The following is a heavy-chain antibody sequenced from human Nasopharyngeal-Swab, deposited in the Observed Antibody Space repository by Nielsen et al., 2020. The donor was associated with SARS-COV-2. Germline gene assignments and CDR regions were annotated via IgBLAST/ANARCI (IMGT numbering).Heavy chain of an antibody. J-gene: IGHJ3*01. CDR2: IKQDGSEK. V-gene: IGHV3-7*01. CDR3: ATREYSGYDSA. Sequence: GESLKISCAASGFTFSSYWMSWVRQAPGKGLEWVANIKQDGSEKYYVDSVKGRFTISRDNAKNSLYLQMNSLRAEDTAVYYCATREYSGYDSAWGQGTMVTVSS. CDR1: GFTFSSYW. D-gene: IGHD5-12*01.